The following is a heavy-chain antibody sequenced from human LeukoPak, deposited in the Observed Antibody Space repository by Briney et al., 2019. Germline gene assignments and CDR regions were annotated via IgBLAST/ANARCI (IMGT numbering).Heavy chain of an antibody. D-gene: IGHD4-17*01. Sequence: GGSLRLSCAAFGLTFRNHAMNWVRQPPGKGLEWVSTISGRDHTTYSADSVKGRFTISRDNSKNTLYLQMNSLRAEDTAVYYCAKGGGFGDYGSYYFDYWGQGTLVTVSS. CDR2: ISGRDHTT. V-gene: IGHV3-23*01. J-gene: IGHJ4*02. CDR3: AKGGGFGDYGSYYFDY. CDR1: GLTFRNHA.